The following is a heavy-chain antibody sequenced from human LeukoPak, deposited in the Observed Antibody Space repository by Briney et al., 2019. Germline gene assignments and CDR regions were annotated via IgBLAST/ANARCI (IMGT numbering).Heavy chain of an antibody. Sequence: SETLSLTCTVSGASIRSGDYYWRWIRQPPGKGLEWIGYIYDSGSTYYNPSLKSRITISVDTSENRFSLKLSSVTATDTAVYYCARDCSGGSCYGAFDIWGQGTMVTVSS. J-gene: IGHJ3*02. CDR1: GASIRSGDYY. CDR2: IYDSGST. D-gene: IGHD2-15*01. V-gene: IGHV4-30-4*01. CDR3: ARDCSGGSCYGAFDI.